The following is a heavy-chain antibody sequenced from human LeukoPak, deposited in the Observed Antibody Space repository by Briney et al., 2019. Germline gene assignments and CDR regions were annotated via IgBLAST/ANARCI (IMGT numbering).Heavy chain of an antibody. CDR1: GFTFSNYA. V-gene: IGHV3-23*01. CDR3: AKDNTPAAGGFDAFDI. D-gene: IGHD3-16*01. Sequence: GGSLRLSCAVSGFTFSNYAMNWVRQAPEKGLEWVSTIHGGGDVTYYADSVKGRFTISRDNAKNSLYLQMNSLRAEDMALYYCAKDNTPAAGGFDAFDIWGQGTMVTVSS. CDR2: IHGGGDVT. J-gene: IGHJ3*02.